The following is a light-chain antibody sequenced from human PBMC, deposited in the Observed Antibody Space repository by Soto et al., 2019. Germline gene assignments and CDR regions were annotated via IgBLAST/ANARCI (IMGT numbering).Light chain of an antibody. J-gene: IGKJ1*01. CDR2: GAS. CDR1: QSVSSN. Sequence: EIVMTPSPATLSVSPGERDPLSCRAIQSVSSNLAWYQKKPGQAPILLISGASTRATGIPARFSGSGSGTEFALTISSLQSEDLAVYYCQQYKNLPRTCGQGTKVEIK. V-gene: IGKV3-15*01. CDR3: QQYKNLPRT.